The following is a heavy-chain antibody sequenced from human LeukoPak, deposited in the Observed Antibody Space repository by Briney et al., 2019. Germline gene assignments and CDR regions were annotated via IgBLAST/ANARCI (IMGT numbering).Heavy chain of an antibody. Sequence: GESLKISCQGSGYSFTSYWIGWVRQMPGKGLEWMGIIYPGDSDTRYSPSFQGQVTISADKSISTAYLQWSSLKASDTAMYYCPRLVVMDEDSSGWSDYWGQGTLVTVSS. CDR3: PRLVVMDEDSSGWSDY. D-gene: IGHD6-19*01. CDR2: IYPGDSDT. V-gene: IGHV5-51*01. CDR1: GYSFTSYW. J-gene: IGHJ4*02.